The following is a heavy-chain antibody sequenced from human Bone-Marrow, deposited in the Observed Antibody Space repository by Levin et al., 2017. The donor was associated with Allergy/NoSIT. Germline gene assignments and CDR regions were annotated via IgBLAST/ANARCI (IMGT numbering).Heavy chain of an antibody. D-gene: IGHD5-12*01. CDR3: ARDTTTSTYYYGMDV. V-gene: IGHV1-69*13. Sequence: GASVKVSCKATGGSFSSYAINWVWHAPGQGLEWMGGIVPIFETPTYAQKFQDRVTITADEHTTTAYMELTSLEYEDGAIYYCARDTTTSTYYYGMDVWGQGTTVIVSS. J-gene: IGHJ6*02. CDR1: GGSFSSYA. CDR2: IVPIFETP.